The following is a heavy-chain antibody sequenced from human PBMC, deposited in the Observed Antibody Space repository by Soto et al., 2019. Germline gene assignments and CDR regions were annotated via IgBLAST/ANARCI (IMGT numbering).Heavy chain of an antibody. D-gene: IGHD2-8*01. CDR1: GVRLSTHT. CDR2: ISGSGGSP. Sequence: GGALRHSCGGSGVRLSTHTLSWVRRGPGKGLEWVSAISGSGGSPSYADSVQGRFTISRDNPKKTLYLQMNSLRAEDTAVHYCAKARCTTSNCYVPDYWGQGTLVTVSS. CDR3: AKARCTTSNCYVPDY. V-gene: IGHV3-23*01. J-gene: IGHJ4*02.